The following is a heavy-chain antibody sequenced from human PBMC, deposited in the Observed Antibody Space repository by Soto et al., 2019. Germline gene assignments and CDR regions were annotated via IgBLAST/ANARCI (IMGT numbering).Heavy chain of an antibody. D-gene: IGHD6-13*01. J-gene: IGHJ6*02. Sequence: SVKVSCKASGGTFSSYAISWVRQAPGQGLEWMGGIIPIFGTANYAQKFQGRVTITADESTSTAYMELSSLRSEDTAVYYCARDRVFAAAGFPGYYYGMDVWGQGTTVTVSS. CDR3: ARDRVFAAAGFPGYYYGMDV. CDR1: GGTFSSYA. CDR2: IIPIFGTA. V-gene: IGHV1-69*13.